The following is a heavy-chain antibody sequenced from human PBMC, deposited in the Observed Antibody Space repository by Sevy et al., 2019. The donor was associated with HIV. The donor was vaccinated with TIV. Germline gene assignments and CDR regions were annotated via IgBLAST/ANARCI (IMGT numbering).Heavy chain of an antibody. D-gene: IGHD3-22*01. CDR3: ATYIAVVINIDY. V-gene: IGHV3-49*03. CDR2: FRSKASGGAT. Sequence: GGSLRLSCTGSGFTFGDDSMSWFLQAPGKGLEWVGFFRSKASGGATEYAASVKGRFTISRDDSKSVAYLQMNSLKTEDTAMYYCATYIAVVINIDYWGQGTLVTVSS. J-gene: IGHJ4*02. CDR1: GFTFGDDS.